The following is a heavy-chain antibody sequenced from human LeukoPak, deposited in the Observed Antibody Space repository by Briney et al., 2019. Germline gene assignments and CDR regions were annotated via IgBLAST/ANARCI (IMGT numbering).Heavy chain of an antibody. J-gene: IGHJ4*02. Sequence: TGGSLRLSCAASGFTFSSYSMNWVRQAPGKGLEWVSSISSSSSNIYYADSVKGRFTISIDNAKNSLYLPMNSLRAEDTAVYYFATSPCYSGIDYWGQGTLVTVSS. CDR2: ISSSSSNI. V-gene: IGHV3-21*01. D-gene: IGHD2-15*01. CDR1: GFTFSSYS. CDR3: ATSPCYSGIDY.